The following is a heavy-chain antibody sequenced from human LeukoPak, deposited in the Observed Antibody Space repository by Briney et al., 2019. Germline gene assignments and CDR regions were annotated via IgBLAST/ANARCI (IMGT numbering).Heavy chain of an antibody. CDR3: APWLRWDAFDI. D-gene: IGHD5-12*01. CDR2: IKQDGSEK. J-gene: IGHJ3*02. V-gene: IGHV3-7*03. Sequence: GGSLRLSCAASGFTFSSYWMSWVRQAPGKGLEWVANIKQDGSEKYYVDSVKGRFTISRDNAKNSLYPQMNSLRAEDTAVYYCAPWLRWDAFDIWGQGTMVTVSS. CDR1: GFTFSSYW.